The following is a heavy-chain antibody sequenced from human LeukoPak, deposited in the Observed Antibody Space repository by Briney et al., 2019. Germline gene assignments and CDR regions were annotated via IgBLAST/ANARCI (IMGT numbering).Heavy chain of an antibody. D-gene: IGHD1-26*01. CDR3: ARLGGAGY. J-gene: IGHJ4*02. Sequence: PGRSLRLSCAASGFTFSSYAMHWVRQAPGKGLEWVAVISYDGSNKYYADSVKGRFTISRDNSKNTLYLQMNSLRAEATAVYYCARLGGAGYWGQGTLVTVSS. V-gene: IGHV3-30*01. CDR1: GFTFSSYA. CDR2: ISYDGSNK.